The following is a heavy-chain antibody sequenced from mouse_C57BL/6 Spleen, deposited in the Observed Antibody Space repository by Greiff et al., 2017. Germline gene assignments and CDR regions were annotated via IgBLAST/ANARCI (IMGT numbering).Heavy chain of an antibody. V-gene: IGHV2-5*01. CDR1: GFSLTSYG. D-gene: IGHD2-4*01. J-gene: IGHJ2*01. CDR3: AKGGYDYDVPYYFDY. CDR2: IWRGGGT. Sequence: QVQLQQSGPGLVQPSQSLSITCTVSGFSLTSYGVHWVRQSPGKGLEWLGVIWRGGGTDYNAAFMSRLSITKDNSKSQVFFKMNSLQADDTAIYYCAKGGYDYDVPYYFDYGGQGTTLTVSS.